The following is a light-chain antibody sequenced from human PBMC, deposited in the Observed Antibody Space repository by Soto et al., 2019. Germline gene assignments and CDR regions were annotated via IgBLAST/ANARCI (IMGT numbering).Light chain of an antibody. Sequence: QSALTQPPSASGSLGQSVTISCSGTSKDVGRDNYVSWYQQHAGQTPKVIIYDVFQRPSGVPDRFSGSKSGTTAYLTVSNLQFEDEAEYFCSSYGGRNNFVGFGGGTKVTVL. CDR3: SSYGGRNNFVG. CDR1: SKDVGRDNY. CDR2: DVF. V-gene: IGLV2-8*01. J-gene: IGLJ2*01.